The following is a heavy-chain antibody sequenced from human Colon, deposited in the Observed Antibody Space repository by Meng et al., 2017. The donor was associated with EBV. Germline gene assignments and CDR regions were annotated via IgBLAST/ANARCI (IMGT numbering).Heavy chain of an antibody. Sequence: QGRAPGAVKHSGPLSPLWGVSGGSISSNIRWTWVRQPPGKGLEWIGDIDDSGSTNYNPSLNSRISISLDKSKNHFSLKVNSVTAADTAVYYCARGKQDAWELLAYWGQGALVTVSS. J-gene: IGHJ4*02. CDR2: IDDSGST. CDR1: GGSISSNIR. D-gene: IGHD1-26*01. V-gene: IGHV4-4*02. CDR3: ARGKQDAWELLAY.